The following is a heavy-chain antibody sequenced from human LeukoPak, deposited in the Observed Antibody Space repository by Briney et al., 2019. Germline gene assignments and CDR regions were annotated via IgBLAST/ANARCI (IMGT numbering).Heavy chain of an antibody. J-gene: IGHJ3*02. V-gene: IGHV4-4*02. CDR3: ARVFAMVRGVSAFDI. CDR2: IYHSGST. D-gene: IGHD3-10*01. CDR1: GVSISSSNW. Sequence: PSGTLSLTCAVSGVSISSSNWWSWVRQPPGKGLEWIGEIYHSGSTNYNPSLKSRVTISVDKSKNQFSLKLSSVTAADTAVYYCARVFAMVRGVSAFDIWGQGTMVTVSS.